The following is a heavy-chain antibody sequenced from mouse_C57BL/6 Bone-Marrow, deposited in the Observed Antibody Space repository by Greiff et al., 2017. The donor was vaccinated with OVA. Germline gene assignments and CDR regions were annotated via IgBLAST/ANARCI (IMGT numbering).Heavy chain of an antibody. J-gene: IGHJ3*01. CDR1: GFTFSSYG. V-gene: IGHV5-6*01. Sequence: EVKLMESGGDLVKPGGSLKLSCAASGFTFSSYGMSWVRQTPDKRLEWVATISSGGSYTYYPDSVKGRFTISRDNAKNTLYLQMSSLKSEDTAMYYCARHYDWGQGTLVTVSA. CDR3: ARHYD. D-gene: IGHD1-1*01. CDR2: ISSGGSYT.